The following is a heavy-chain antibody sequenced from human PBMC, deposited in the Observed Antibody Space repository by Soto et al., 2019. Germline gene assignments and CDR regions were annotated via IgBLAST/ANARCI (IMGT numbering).Heavy chain of an antibody. J-gene: IGHJ3*02. CDR2: ISYDGSNK. CDR1: GFTFSSYA. Sequence: QVQLVESGGGVVQPGRSLRLSCAASGFTFSSYAMHWVRQAPGKGLEWVAVISYDGSNKYYADYVKGRFTISRDNSKNTLYLQMNSLRAEDTAVYYCARDSELRAFDIWGQGTMVTVSS. CDR3: ARDSELRAFDI. V-gene: IGHV3-30-3*01. D-gene: IGHD1-26*01.